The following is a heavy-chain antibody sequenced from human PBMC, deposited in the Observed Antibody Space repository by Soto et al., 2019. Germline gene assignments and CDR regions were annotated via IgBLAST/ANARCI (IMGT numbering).Heavy chain of an antibody. CDR3: AEGGFYDGFDY. Sequence: PSETLSLTCTVSGGSISSYYWSWFRQPPGKGLEWIGYIYYSGSTNYNPSLKSRVTISVDTSKNTVFLQMNSLRAEDTAVYYCAEGGFYDGFDYWGQGTLVTVSS. CDR1: GGSISSYY. V-gene: IGHV4-59*12. CDR2: IYYSGST. J-gene: IGHJ4*02. D-gene: IGHD5-12*01.